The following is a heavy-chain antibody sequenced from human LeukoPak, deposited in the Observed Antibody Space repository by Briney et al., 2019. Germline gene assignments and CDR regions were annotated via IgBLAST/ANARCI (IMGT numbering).Heavy chain of an antibody. J-gene: IGHJ6*03. D-gene: IGHD1-7*01. CDR3: ASNTGTATSNYYYMDV. CDR2: ISSSSSSTI. V-gene: IGHV3-48*01. Sequence: QPGGSLRLSCAASGFTFSSYSMNWVRQAPGKGLEWVSYISSSSSSTIYYADSVKGRFTISRDNAKNSLYLQMNSLRAEDTAVYYCASNTGTATSNYYYMDVWGKGTTVTVSS. CDR1: GFTFSSYS.